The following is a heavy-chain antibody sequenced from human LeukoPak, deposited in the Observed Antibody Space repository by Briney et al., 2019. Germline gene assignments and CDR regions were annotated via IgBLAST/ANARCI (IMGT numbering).Heavy chain of an antibody. D-gene: IGHD5/OR15-5a*01. V-gene: IGHV5-51*01. J-gene: IGHJ6*02. CDR2: IYPGDSDT. CDR1: GYSFTSYW. Sequence: GESLKISCKGSGYSFTSYWIGWVRQMPGKGPEWMGIIYPGDSDTRYSPSFQGQVTISADKSISTAYLQWSSLKASDTAMYYCARQSTNYYYGMDVWGQGTTVTVSS. CDR3: ARQSTNYYYGMDV.